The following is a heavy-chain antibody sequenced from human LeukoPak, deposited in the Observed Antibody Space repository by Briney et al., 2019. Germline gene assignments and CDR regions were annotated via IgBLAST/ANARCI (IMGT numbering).Heavy chain of an antibody. CDR2: IYYSGST. J-gene: IGHJ4*02. CDR1: GGSISSYY. CDR3: ARFWRGYDFSGFDY. Sequence: SETLSLTCTVSGGSISSYYWSWIRQPPGKGLEWIGYIYYSGSTNYSPSLKGRVTISVDTSKNQFSLKLSSVTAADTAVYYCARFWRGYDFSGFDYWGQGTLVTVSS. V-gene: IGHV4-59*08. D-gene: IGHD5-12*01.